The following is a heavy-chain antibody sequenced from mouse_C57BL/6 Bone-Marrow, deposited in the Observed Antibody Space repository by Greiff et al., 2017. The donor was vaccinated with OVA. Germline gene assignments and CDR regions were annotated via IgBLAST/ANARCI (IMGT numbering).Heavy chain of an antibody. Sequence: VQLQQSGAELVKPGASVKLSCTASGFNITDYYMHWVKQRTEQGLEWIGRIDPEDGETKYAPKFQGKATITADTSSNTAYLQLSSLTSEDTAVYYCARHGYYVFAYWGQGTLVTVSA. CDR1: GFNITDYY. D-gene: IGHD2-3*01. V-gene: IGHV14-2*01. J-gene: IGHJ3*01. CDR2: IDPEDGET. CDR3: ARHGYYVFAY.